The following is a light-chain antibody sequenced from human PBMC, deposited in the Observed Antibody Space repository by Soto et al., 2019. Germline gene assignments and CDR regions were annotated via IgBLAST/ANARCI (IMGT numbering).Light chain of an antibody. J-gene: IGKJ1*01. Sequence: DIQMTQSPSSLSASVGDRVTITCRASQGISSYLGWYQQKPGKAPNLLIYAASTLQSGVPSRFSGSGSGTDFTLTISCLQSEDFATYYCQQYYSYPPKTFGQGTKVDIK. CDR1: QGISSY. V-gene: IGKV1-9*01. CDR2: AAS. CDR3: QQYYSYPPKT.